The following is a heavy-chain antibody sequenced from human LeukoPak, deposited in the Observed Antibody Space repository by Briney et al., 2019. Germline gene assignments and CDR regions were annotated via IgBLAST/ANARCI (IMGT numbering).Heavy chain of an antibody. Sequence: GGTLRLSCGASGFTFSSYGLNWVRQAPGRGLEWVSLISTGSAYIYYADSVKCRFTISRDNAKNSVYLQMHRLTAEDTAVYYCARDNGDVGKHWFFDLWGRGTLVTVSS. V-gene: IGHV3-21*01. D-gene: IGHD4-17*01. CDR2: ISTGSAYI. CDR1: GFTFSSYG. CDR3: ARDNGDVGKHWFFDL. J-gene: IGHJ2*01.